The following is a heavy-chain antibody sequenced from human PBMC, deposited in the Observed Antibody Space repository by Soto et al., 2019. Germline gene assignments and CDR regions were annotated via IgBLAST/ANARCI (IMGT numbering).Heavy chain of an antibody. Sequence: QVQLVQSGAEVKKPGASVKVSCKASGYTFTTYYMHLVRQAPGQGLEWMGIINPSGGSTSYAQKFQVRVTMTRDTSTRTVYMELSSLRSEDTAVYDCARGLLVAVAGDYWGQGTLVTVSS. D-gene: IGHD6-19*01. CDR1: GYTFTTYY. CDR2: INPSGGST. J-gene: IGHJ4*02. V-gene: IGHV1-46*01. CDR3: ARGLLVAVAGDY.